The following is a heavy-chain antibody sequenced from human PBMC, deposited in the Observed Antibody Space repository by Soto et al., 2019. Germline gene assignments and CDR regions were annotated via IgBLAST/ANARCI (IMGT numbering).Heavy chain of an antibody. CDR3: ARDHRGICSGGSCYGYYYGMDV. CDR1: GYTFTSYA. J-gene: IGHJ6*02. CDR2: INAGNGNT. Sequence: ASVKVSCKASGYTFTSYAMHRVRQAPGQRLEWMGWINAGNGNTKYSQKFQGRVTITRDTSASTAYMELSSLRSEDTAVYYCARDHRGICSGGSCYGYYYGMDVWGQGTTVTVSS. V-gene: IGHV1-3*01. D-gene: IGHD2-15*01.